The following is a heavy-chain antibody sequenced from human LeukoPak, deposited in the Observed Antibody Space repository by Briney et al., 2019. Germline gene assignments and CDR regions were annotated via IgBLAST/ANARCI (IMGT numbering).Heavy chain of an antibody. V-gene: IGHV3-30-3*01. CDR3: AKDQRWESPHYLDS. Sequence: QSGGSLRLSCAASGFTFSSYAMHWVRQAPGKGLEWVAVISYDGSNKYYADSVRGRFTISRDNSKNTLYVQMNSLRGEDTAVYYCAKDQRWESPHYLDSWGQGTLVTVSS. CDR1: GFTFSSYA. D-gene: IGHD1-26*01. CDR2: ISYDGSNK. J-gene: IGHJ4*02.